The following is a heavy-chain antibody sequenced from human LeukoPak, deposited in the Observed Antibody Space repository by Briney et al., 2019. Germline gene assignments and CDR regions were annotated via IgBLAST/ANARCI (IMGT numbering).Heavy chain of an antibody. V-gene: IGHV4-4*02. D-gene: IGHD3-10*01. J-gene: IGHJ6*02. CDR2: IYYSGST. Sequence: SETLSLTCVVSGGSITSSDWWSWVRQPPGKGLEWIGYIYYSGSTNYNPSLKSRVTISVDTSKNQFSLKLSSVTAADTAVYYCARGSRSIAGYYGSGSYYYYYYGMDVWGQGTTVTVSS. CDR3: ARGSRSIAGYYGSGSYYYYYYGMDV. CDR1: GGSITSSDW.